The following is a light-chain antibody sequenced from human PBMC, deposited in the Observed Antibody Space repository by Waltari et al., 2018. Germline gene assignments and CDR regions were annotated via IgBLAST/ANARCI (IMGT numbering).Light chain of an antibody. CDR1: QSLTKRY. J-gene: IGKJ2*01. CDR2: GAS. CDR3: QQYGSSIMYT. Sequence: VLTQSPGTLFLSPGVGATLSCRASQSLTKRYLAWYQQKPGQAPRLVIYGASSRAAGIPDRFSGSGSGTDFTLTISRLEPEDFAVYYCQQYGSSIMYTFGQGTKLEIK. V-gene: IGKV3-20*01.